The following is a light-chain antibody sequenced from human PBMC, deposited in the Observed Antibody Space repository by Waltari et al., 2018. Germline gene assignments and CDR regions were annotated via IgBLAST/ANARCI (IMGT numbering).Light chain of an antibody. CDR3: QSYDSSLSGSV. CDR2: ANN. CDR1: SSNIGAGYA. V-gene: IGLV1-40*01. Sequence: QSVLTQPPSVSGAPGQRVTISCTGSSSNIGAGYAVHGYQQLPGAAPKLLISANNKRPSGVPDRFSGSKSGTSASLAITGLQAEDEADYYCQSYDSSLSGSVFGGGTKLTVL. J-gene: IGLJ2*01.